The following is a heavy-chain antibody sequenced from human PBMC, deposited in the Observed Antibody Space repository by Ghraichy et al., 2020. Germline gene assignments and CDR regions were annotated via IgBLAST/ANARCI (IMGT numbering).Heavy chain of an antibody. CDR3: AKDRGLGYGHSYFDY. V-gene: IGHV3-30*18. J-gene: IGHJ4*02. CDR1: GFTFSSYG. D-gene: IGHD3-10*01. Sequence: GSLRLSCAASGFTFSSYGMHWVRQAPGKGLEWVAVISYDGSNKYYADSVKGRFTISRDNSKNTLYLQMNSLRAEDTAVYYCAKDRGLGYGHSYFDYWGQGTLVTVSS. CDR2: ISYDGSNK.